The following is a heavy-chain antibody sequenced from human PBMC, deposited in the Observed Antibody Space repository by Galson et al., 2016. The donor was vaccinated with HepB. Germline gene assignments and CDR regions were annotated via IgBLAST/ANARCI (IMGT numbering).Heavy chain of an antibody. CDR2: IFHTGGA. J-gene: IGHJ4*02. Sequence: SETLSLTCVVSGGSISGFNWWNWVRQSPGKGLQWIGEIFHTGGANYNPSLRGRVTMSVDKAKNQFSLNLSSVTAADTAVYYCARGYTYGHRDSWSQGTLVIVSS. D-gene: IGHD5-18*01. CDR3: ARGYTYGHRDS. V-gene: IGHV4/OR15-8*01. CDR1: GGSISGFNW.